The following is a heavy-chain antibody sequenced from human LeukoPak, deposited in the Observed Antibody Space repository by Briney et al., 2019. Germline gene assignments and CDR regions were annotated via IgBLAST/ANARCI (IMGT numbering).Heavy chain of an antibody. CDR1: GGSISSSSYY. V-gene: IGHV4-39*01. D-gene: IGHD3-9*01. CDR2: IYYSGST. Sequence: SETLSLTCTVSGGSISSSSYYWGWIRQPPGKGLEWIGSIYYSGSTYYNPSLKSRVTISVDTSKNQFSLKLSSVTAADTAVYYCARLSGTSYYDILTGIEYFQHWGQGTLVTVSS. J-gene: IGHJ1*01. CDR3: ARLSGTSYYDILTGIEYFQH.